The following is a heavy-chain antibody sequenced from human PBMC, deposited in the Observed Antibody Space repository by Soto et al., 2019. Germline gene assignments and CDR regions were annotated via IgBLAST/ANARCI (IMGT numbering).Heavy chain of an antibody. J-gene: IGHJ5*02. CDR1: GYTFTGYY. D-gene: IGHD2-15*01. CDR3: ARAHCSGGSCYSGWFDP. CDR2: INPNSGGT. Sequence: QVQLVQSGAEVKKPGASVKVSCKASGYTFTGYYMHWVRQAPGQGLEWMGWINPNSGGTNYAQKFQGCVTMTRDTSISTAYMELSRLRADDTAVYYCARAHCSGGSCYSGWFDPWGQGTLVTVSS. V-gene: IGHV1-2*04.